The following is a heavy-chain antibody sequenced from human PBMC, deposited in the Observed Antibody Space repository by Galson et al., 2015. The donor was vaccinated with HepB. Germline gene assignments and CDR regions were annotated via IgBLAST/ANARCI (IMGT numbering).Heavy chain of an antibody. CDR1: GGSFSGYY. CDR2: INHSGST. D-gene: IGHD3-10*01. Sequence: SETLSLTCAVYGGSFSGYYWSWIRQPPGKGLEWIGEINHSGSTNYNPSLKSRVTISVDTSKNQFSLKLSSVTAADTAVYYCARERRGSGNYYYGMDVWGQGTTVTVSS. V-gene: IGHV4-34*01. CDR3: ARERRGSGNYYYGMDV. J-gene: IGHJ6*02.